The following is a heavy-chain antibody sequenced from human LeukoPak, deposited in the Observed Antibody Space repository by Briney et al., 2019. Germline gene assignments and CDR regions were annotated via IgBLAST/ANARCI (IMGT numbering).Heavy chain of an antibody. D-gene: IGHD2-8*01. V-gene: IGHV1-69*13. CDR1: GGTFSRYA. CDR2: IIPIFGTA. CDR3: ASAYCTNGVCYGGDFDY. J-gene: IGHJ4*02. Sequence: ASVKVSCKASGGTFSRYAISWVRQAPGQGLEWMGGIIPIFGTANYAQKFQGRVTITADESTSTAYMELSSLRSEDTAVYYCASAYCTNGVCYGGDFDYWGQGTLVTVSS.